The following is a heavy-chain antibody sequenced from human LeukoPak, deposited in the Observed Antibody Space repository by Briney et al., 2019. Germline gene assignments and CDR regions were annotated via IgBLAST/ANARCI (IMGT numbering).Heavy chain of an antibody. V-gene: IGHV4-4*07. CDR3: ARDPIYYDSSGYYYENWFDP. D-gene: IGHD3-22*01. J-gene: IGHJ5*02. Sequence: SETLSLTCTVSGGSISSYYWSWIRQPAGKGLEWIGRIYTSGSTNCNPSLKSRVTMSVDTSKNQFSLKLSSVTAADTAVYYCARDPIYYDSSGYYYENWFDPWGQGTLVTVSS. CDR1: GGSISSYY. CDR2: IYTSGST.